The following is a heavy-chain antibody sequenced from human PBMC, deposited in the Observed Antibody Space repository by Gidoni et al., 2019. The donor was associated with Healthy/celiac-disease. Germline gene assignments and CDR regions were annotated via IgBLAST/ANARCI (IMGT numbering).Heavy chain of an antibody. Sequence: QVQLVESGGGGVQPGRSRRLSCAASGFTVSREGMHWVRQAPGKGLGLVAVIWYDGSNTDYADSVKGRFTISRDNSKHTLYLQMTSLRAEDTAVYYCASEIVSRGYYYSYGMDVWGHGTTVTVSS. V-gene: IGHV3-33*01. D-gene: IGHD1-26*01. CDR2: IWYDGSNT. J-gene: IGHJ6*02. CDR1: GFTVSREG. CDR3: ASEIVSRGYYYSYGMDV.